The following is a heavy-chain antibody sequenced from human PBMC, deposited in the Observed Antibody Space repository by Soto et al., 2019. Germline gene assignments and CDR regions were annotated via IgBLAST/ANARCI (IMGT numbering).Heavy chain of an antibody. Sequence: GGSLRLSCAASGFTFSSYAMSWVRQAPGKGLEWVSAISGSGGSTYYADSVKGRFTISRDNSKNTLYLQMNSLRAEDTAVYYCAKAMTDAAAGTVLNAFDIWGQGTMVTVSS. J-gene: IGHJ3*02. CDR3: AKAMTDAAAGTVLNAFDI. V-gene: IGHV3-23*01. CDR2: ISGSGGST. CDR1: GFTFSSYA. D-gene: IGHD6-13*01.